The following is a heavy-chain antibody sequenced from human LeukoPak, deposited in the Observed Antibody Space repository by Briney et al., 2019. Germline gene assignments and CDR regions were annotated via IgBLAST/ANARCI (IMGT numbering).Heavy chain of an antibody. D-gene: IGHD4-17*01. Sequence: GRSLRLSCAASGFTFDDYDMHWVRQAPGKGLEGVPGISWNSDSLHYADSVKGRFIISRDNAKNSLYLQMNSLRAEDTALYYCAKDDGDYGDYPHAFDIWGQGTMVTVSS. V-gene: IGHV3-9*01. J-gene: IGHJ3*02. CDR3: AKDDGDYGDYPHAFDI. CDR2: ISWNSDSL. CDR1: GFTFDDYD.